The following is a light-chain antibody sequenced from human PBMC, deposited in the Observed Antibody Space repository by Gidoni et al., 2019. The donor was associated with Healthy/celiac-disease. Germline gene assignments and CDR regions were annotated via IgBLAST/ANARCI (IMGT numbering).Light chain of an antibody. V-gene: IGKV3-15*01. Sequence: EIVMTQSPATLSVSPGERATLSCRASQSVSSNLAWYQQKPGQAPRLLIYGASTRATGIPARFSGSGSGTEFTLTISSLQSEAFAVYYCQQYNNWQTFGQGTKLEIK. CDR3: QQYNNWQT. CDR2: GAS. CDR1: QSVSSN. J-gene: IGKJ2*01.